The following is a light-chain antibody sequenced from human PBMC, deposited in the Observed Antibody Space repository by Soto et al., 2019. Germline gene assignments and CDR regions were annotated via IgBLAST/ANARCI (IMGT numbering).Light chain of an antibody. J-gene: IGKJ5*01. CDR3: QKYNSAPIT. V-gene: IGKV3-15*01. CDR1: QSVSSN. CDR2: GAS. Sequence: EIVMTQSPATLSVSPGERATLSCRASQSVSSNLAWYQQKPGQAPRLLIYGASTRATGIPARFSGSGSGTEFTLTISSLQSEDIATYYCQKYNSAPITFGQGTRLEIK.